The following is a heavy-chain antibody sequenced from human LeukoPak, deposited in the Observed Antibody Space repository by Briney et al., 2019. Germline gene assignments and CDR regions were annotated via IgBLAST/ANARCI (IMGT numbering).Heavy chain of an antibody. D-gene: IGHD4-11*01. Sequence: SETLSLTCTVSGGSISSSSYYWGWIRQPPGKGLEWIGSIYYSGSTYHNPSLKSRVTISVDTSKNQFSLKLSSVTAADTAVYYCARHAASNCRKGVSPFDPWGQGTLVTVSS. CDR3: ARHAASNCRKGVSPFDP. V-gene: IGHV4-39*01. J-gene: IGHJ5*02. CDR2: IYYSGST. CDR1: GGSISSSSYY.